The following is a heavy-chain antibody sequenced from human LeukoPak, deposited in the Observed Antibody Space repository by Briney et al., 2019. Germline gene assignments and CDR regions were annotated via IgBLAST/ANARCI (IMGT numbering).Heavy chain of an antibody. CDR3: ARDSSGWYGVTGPRHFDY. J-gene: IGHJ4*02. Sequence: GASVKVSCKASGYTFINFDINWVRQAPGQGLEWMGWISANNGNTNYAQNLQGRVTMTIDTSTSTVYMELRSLRSDDTAVYYCARDSSGWYGVTGPRHFDYWGQGTLVTVSS. CDR2: ISANNGNT. D-gene: IGHD6-19*01. V-gene: IGHV1-18*01. CDR1: GYTFINFD.